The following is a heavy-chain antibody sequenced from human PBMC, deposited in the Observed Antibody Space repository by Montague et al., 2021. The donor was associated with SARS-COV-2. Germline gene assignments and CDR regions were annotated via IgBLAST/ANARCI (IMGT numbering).Heavy chain of an antibody. D-gene: IGHD3-9*01. Sequence: PALVKPTQTLTLTCTFSGFSLSTPNVGVAWIRQPPGKALEWLAVIYSNXDNRYSPSLQRRLTITKDISRNQVVVSLTNVDPLDTATYYCAHLIRYYDIFTGIPFDDWGQGTQVTVSS. J-gene: IGHJ4*02. CDR3: AHLIRYYDIFTGIPFDD. CDR1: GFSLSTPNVG. CDR2: IYSNXDN. V-gene: IGHV2-5*01.